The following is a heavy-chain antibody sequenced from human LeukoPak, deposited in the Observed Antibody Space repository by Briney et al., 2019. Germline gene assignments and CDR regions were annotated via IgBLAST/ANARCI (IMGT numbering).Heavy chain of an antibody. V-gene: IGHV3-48*02. D-gene: IGHD3-10*01. Sequence: GGSLRLSCAASGFTFSSYSMNWVRQAPGKGLEWVSYISSSSSTIYYADSVKGRFTISRDNAKNSLYLQMNSLRDEDTAVYYCARAMVRGVIKREPGWFDPWGQGTLVTVSS. CDR1: GFTFSSYS. CDR2: ISSSSSTI. CDR3: ARAMVRGVIKREPGWFDP. J-gene: IGHJ5*02.